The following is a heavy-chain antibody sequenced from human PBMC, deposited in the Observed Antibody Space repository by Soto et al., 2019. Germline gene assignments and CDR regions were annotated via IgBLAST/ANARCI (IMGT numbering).Heavy chain of an antibody. J-gene: IGHJ5*02. CDR1: GGSISSYY. D-gene: IGHD3-3*01. Sequence: SETLSLTCTVSGGSISSYYWNWIRRPPGKGLEWIGYIYSSGSTNYNPSLKSRVTISVDTSKNQFSLKLSSVTAADTAVYYCARWWSGSRQGFDPWGQGTLVTVSS. CDR3: ARWWSGSRQGFDP. CDR2: IYSSGST. V-gene: IGHV4-59*12.